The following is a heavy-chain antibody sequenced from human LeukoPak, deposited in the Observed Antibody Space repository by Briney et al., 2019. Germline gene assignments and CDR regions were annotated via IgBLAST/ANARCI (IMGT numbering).Heavy chain of an antibody. V-gene: IGHV3-33*01. CDR3: SDYCCGGGCESGGGFDY. CDR1: GFTFTTYG. J-gene: IGHJ4*02. Sequence: HPGGSLRLSCAASGFTFTTYGMHWLRQAPGKGLDWVAVIWYDGSNNYYADSVQGRFTVSRDNSKNMVYLQMNSLEVEDTAVYYWSDYCCGGGCESGGGFDYWGQGTLVTVSS. D-gene: IGHD2-15*01. CDR2: IWYDGSNN.